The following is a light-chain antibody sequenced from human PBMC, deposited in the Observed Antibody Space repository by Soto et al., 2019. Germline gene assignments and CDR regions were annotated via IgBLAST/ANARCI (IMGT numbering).Light chain of an antibody. CDR1: RSILYSSDNKNY. CDR2: WAS. CDR3: QQYYSTPNT. Sequence: DIVMTQSPDSLAVSLGDRATINCRSSRSILYSSDNKNYLAWYQQKPGQPPKLLIYWASTRESGVPDRFSGSGSATDFTLAISSLQAEDVAVYYCQQYYSTPNTFGGGTKVEI. V-gene: IGKV4-1*01. J-gene: IGKJ4*01.